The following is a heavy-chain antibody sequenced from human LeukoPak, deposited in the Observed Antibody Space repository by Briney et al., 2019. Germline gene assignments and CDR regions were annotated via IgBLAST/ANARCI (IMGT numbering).Heavy chain of an antibody. CDR1: GGSFSGYY. Sequence: PSETLSLTCAVYGGSFSGYYWSWIRQPPGKGLEWIGEINHSGSTNYNPSLKSRVTISVDTSKNQFSLKLSSVTAADTAVHYCARGLGSSSGYSLDYWGQGTLVTVSS. CDR2: INHSGST. V-gene: IGHV4-34*01. CDR3: ARGLGSSSGYSLDY. D-gene: IGHD3-22*01. J-gene: IGHJ4*02.